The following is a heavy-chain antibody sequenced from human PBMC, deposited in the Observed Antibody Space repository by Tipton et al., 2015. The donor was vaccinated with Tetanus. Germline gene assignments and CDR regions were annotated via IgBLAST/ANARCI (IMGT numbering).Heavy chain of an antibody. J-gene: IGHJ4*02. V-gene: IGHV3-30*03. D-gene: IGHD1-26*01. Sequence: SLRLPCAASGFTFSSYGMHWVRQAPGKGLEWVAVISYDGSNKYYADSVKGRFTISRDNSKNTLYLQMNSLRAEDTAVYYCARDGSGFGGSYDYWGQGTLVTVSS. CDR3: ARDGSGFGGSYDY. CDR2: ISYDGSNK. CDR1: GFTFSSYG.